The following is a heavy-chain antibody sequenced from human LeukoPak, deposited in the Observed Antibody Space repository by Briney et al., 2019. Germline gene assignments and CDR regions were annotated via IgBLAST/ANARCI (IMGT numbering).Heavy chain of an antibody. D-gene: IGHD3-22*01. Sequence: SETLSLTCTFSGGSISSYYWSWIRQPAGKGLDWIGRMHTSGSTNCNPSLKSRVTMSVDTSKNQFSLKLSSVTAADTAVYYCARDRYYYDASGYYFDYWGQGTLVTVSS. CDR3: ARDRYYYDASGYYFDY. V-gene: IGHV4-4*07. CDR1: GGSISSYY. CDR2: MHTSGST. J-gene: IGHJ4*02.